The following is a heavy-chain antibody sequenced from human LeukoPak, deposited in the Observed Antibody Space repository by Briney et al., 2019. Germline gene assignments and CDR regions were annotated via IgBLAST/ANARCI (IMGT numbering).Heavy chain of an antibody. Sequence: PGGSLRLSCAASGFTVSSTYMSWVRQAPGKGLEWVSLIYSGGSTYYSDSVKGRFTVSRDNSKNTLYVQMNSLRAEDTAVYYCARVRWFGEFDPWGQGTLVTVSS. J-gene: IGHJ5*02. V-gene: IGHV3-53*01. CDR2: IYSGGST. CDR1: GFTVSSTY. D-gene: IGHD3-10*01. CDR3: ARVRWFGEFDP.